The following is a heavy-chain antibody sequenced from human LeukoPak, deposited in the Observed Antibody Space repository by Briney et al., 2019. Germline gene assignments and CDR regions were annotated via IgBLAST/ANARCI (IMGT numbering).Heavy chain of an antibody. CDR1: GGSISSHY. V-gene: IGHV4-59*11. J-gene: IGHJ4*02. D-gene: IGHD6-13*01. CDR3: ARGFPAAAAFFDY. Sequence: PSETLSLTCTVSGGSISSHYWSWLRQPPGKGLEWIGYIYYSGSTNYNPSLKSRVTISADTSKNQFSLKLSSVTAADTAVYYCARGFPAAAAFFDYWGQGTLVTVSS. CDR2: IYYSGST.